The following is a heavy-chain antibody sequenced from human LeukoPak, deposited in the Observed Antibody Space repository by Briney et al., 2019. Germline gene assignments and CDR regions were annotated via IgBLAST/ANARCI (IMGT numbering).Heavy chain of an antibody. J-gene: IGHJ3*02. V-gene: IGHV4-34*01. CDR3: ASYSGSYYLAFDI. Sequence: PSETLSLTCAVYGGSFSGYYWSWIRQPPGKGLEWIGEINHSGSTYYNPSLKSRVTISVDTSKNQFSLKLSSVTAADTAVYYCASYSGSYYLAFDIWGQGTMVTVSS. D-gene: IGHD1-26*01. CDR2: INHSGST. CDR1: GGSFSGYY.